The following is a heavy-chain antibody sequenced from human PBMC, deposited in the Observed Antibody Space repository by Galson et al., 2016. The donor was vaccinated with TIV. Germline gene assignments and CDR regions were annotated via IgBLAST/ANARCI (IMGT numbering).Heavy chain of an antibody. D-gene: IGHD3-10*01. Sequence: TLSLTCSVFGGSISNGDYYWTWIRQPPGNGLEWFGYVSYRWATNSNPSPHRRVTLSVNRSTNQFSLRLNSVTAADTAVYSCARCRGDYYYGIDVWGEGTTVTVSS. J-gene: IGHJ6*04. V-gene: IGHV4-30-4*08. CDR2: VSYRWAT. CDR1: GGSISNGDYY. CDR3: ARCRGDYYYGIDV.